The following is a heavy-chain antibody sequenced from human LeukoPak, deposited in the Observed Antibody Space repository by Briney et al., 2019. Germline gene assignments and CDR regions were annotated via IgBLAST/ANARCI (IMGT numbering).Heavy chain of an antibody. CDR2: IGSSGGGI. Sequence: GGSLRLSCAASGFTFSTYTMYWVRHPPGKGLEWVSIIGSSGGGIHYADSVKGRFTISRDNSKNALYLQINSLRVEDTAVYYCAIDPNWGTHSWGQGVLVTVSS. CDR3: AIDPNWGTHS. J-gene: IGHJ4*02. D-gene: IGHD7-27*01. CDR1: GFTFSTYT. V-gene: IGHV3-23*01.